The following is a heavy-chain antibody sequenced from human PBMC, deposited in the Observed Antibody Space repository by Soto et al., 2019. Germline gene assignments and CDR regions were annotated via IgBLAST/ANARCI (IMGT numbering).Heavy chain of an antibody. CDR3: TTPRDCSGGSCYSNYYYGMDV. J-gene: IGHJ6*02. CDR1: GFTFSNAW. CDR2: IKSKTDGGTT. Sequence: GGSLRLSCAASGFTFSNAWMNWVRQAPGKGLEWVGRIKSKTDGGTTDYAAPVKGRFTISRDDSKNTLYLQMNSLKTEETAVYYCTTPRDCSGGSCYSNYYYGMDVWGQGTTVTVSS. D-gene: IGHD2-15*01. V-gene: IGHV3-15*07.